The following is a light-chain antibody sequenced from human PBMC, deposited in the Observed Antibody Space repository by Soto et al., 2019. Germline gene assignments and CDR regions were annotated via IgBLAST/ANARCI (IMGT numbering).Light chain of an antibody. CDR1: HNVDSY. V-gene: IGKV3-11*01. J-gene: IGKJ5*01. CDR2: DAS. CDR3: QQRKHWPPLT. Sequence: EVVLTQSPATLSLSPGETATLSCRASHNVDSYLAWSQQKPGQAPRLLIYDASNRATGIPARFSGSGSGTDFTLTISSLEPEDSADYYCQQRKHWPPLTFGQGTRLE.